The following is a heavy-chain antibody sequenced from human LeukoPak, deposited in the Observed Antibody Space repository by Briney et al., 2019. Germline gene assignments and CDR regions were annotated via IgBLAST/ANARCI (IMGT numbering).Heavy chain of an antibody. Sequence: PSETLSLTCTVSGYSLSSGYYWGWIRQPPGKGLEWIGSIYHSGSTYYNPSLKSRVTISVDTSKNQFSLKLSSVTAADTAVYYCACGVRELLDYWGQGTLVTVSS. CDR2: IYHSGST. J-gene: IGHJ4*02. V-gene: IGHV4-38-2*02. D-gene: IGHD5-24*01. CDR1: GYSLSSGYY. CDR3: ACGVRELLDY.